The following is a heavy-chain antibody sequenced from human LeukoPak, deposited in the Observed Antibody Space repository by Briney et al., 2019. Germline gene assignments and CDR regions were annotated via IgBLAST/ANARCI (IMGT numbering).Heavy chain of an antibody. CDR2: FYHSGGP. CDR1: GGFISSDGYY. V-gene: IGHV4-30-4*01. D-gene: IGHD4-11*01. J-gene: IGHJ4*02. CDR3: ARLRPEYSNFFDH. Sequence: SQTLSLTCTVSGGFISSDGYYWSWIRQPPGKGLEWIGNFYHSGGPYYNPSLKSRVVMSVDTSKNQFSLRMNSVTAADTAVYYCARLRPEYSNFFDHWGQGALVTVSS.